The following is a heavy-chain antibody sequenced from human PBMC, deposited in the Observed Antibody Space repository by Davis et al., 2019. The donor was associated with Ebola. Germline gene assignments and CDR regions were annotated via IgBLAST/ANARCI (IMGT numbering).Heavy chain of an antibody. CDR1: GFTFSSYS. J-gene: IGHJ4*02. CDR2: ISGSGGST. V-gene: IGHV3-23*01. Sequence: GGSLRLSCAASGFTFSSYSMNWVRQAPGKGLEWVSAISGSGGSTYYADSVKGRFTISRDNSKNTLYLQMNSLRAEDTAVYYCARVSAVAGVYWGQGTLVTVSS. CDR3: ARVSAVAGVY. D-gene: IGHD6-19*01.